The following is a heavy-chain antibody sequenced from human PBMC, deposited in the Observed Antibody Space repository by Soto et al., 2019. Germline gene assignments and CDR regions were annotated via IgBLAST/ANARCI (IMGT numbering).Heavy chain of an antibody. CDR3: TTSPSVGV. Sequence: EVHLVESGGGLIQPGGSLRLSCAASGFTVGNNYMNWVRQAPGKGLEWVSLMYSGGGTYYADSVKGRVTMSRDSSKNTSYLQLTSFRPEATAIYFCTTSPSVGVWCQGTTVTVSS. CDR1: GFTVGNNY. D-gene: IGHD6-19*01. J-gene: IGHJ6*02. V-gene: IGHV3-53*01. CDR2: MYSGGGT.